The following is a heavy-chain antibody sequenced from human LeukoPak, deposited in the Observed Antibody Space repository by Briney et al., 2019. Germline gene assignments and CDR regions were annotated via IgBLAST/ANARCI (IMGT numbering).Heavy chain of an antibody. J-gene: IGHJ4*02. V-gene: IGHV3-23*01. CDR1: GFTFSTYA. D-gene: IGHD1-7*01. Sequence: PGGSLRLSCAASGFTFSTYAMSWVRQAPGKGLEWVSGIGGGDDIHYADSVKGRFTVSRDDSKNTLYLQMNSLRAEDTAVYHCAKDATPWNSIWDYFDYWGQGTLVTVSS. CDR3: AKDATPWNSIWDYFDY. CDR2: IGGGDDI.